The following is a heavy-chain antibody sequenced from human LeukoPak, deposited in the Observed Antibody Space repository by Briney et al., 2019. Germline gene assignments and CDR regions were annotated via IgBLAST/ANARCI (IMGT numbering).Heavy chain of an antibody. Sequence: ASVKVSCKASGHTFTNYYMPWVRQAPGQGLEWMGIINPSGGSTTYAQKFQGRVTMTRDTSTSTVYMELSSLRSEDTAVYYCARTDIGVVVAAAFDYWGQGTLVTVSS. D-gene: IGHD2-15*01. CDR2: INPSGGST. J-gene: IGHJ4*02. CDR1: GHTFTNYY. V-gene: IGHV1-46*01. CDR3: ARTDIGVVVAAAFDY.